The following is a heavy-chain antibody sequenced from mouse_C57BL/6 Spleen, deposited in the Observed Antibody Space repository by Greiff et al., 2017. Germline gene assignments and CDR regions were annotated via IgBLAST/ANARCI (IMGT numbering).Heavy chain of an antibody. Sequence: QVQLKESGAELVKPGASVKISCKASGYAFSSYWMNWVKQRPGKGLEWIGQIYPGDGDTNYNGKFKGKATLTADKSSSTAYMQLSSLTSEDSAVYFCARGIYYGNYEVFAYWGQGTLVTVSA. CDR3: ARGIYYGNYEVFAY. CDR1: GYAFSSYW. J-gene: IGHJ3*01. V-gene: IGHV1-80*01. CDR2: IYPGDGDT. D-gene: IGHD2-1*01.